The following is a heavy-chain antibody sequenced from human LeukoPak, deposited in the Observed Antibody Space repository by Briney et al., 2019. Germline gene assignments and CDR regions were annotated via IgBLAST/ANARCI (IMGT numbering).Heavy chain of an antibody. CDR3: ARVLNYYDSSGPDY. CDR1: GFTFSSYW. Sequence: GGSLRLSCAASGFTFSSYWMSWVRQAPGKGLEWVANIKQDGSEKYYVDSVKGRFTISRDNAKNSLYLQMNSLRAEDTALYYCARVLNYYDSSGPDYWGQGTLVTVSS. J-gene: IGHJ4*02. D-gene: IGHD3-22*01. CDR2: IKQDGSEK. V-gene: IGHV3-7*03.